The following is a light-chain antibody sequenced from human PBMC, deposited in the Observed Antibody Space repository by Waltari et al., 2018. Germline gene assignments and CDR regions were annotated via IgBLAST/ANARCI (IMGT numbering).Light chain of an antibody. J-gene: IGLJ2*01. V-gene: IGLV2-23*02. CDR2: EVN. CDR1: SGDVGRYKL. CDR3: CSDAGGSVI. Sequence: QSGLTQPASVSGSPGQSITISCTGSSGDVGRYKLVSWYQRHPGKAPKLIISEVNDRPSGVSHRFSRSKSGNTASLTISGLQAEDEADYYCCSDAGGSVIFGGGTKLTVL.